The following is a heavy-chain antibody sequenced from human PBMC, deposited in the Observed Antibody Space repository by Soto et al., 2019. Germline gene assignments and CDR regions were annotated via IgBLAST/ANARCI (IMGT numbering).Heavy chain of an antibody. CDR2: ISGSGGST. CDR3: AKDVWAHSNYGHHFDY. Sequence: EVQLLESGGGLVQPGGSLRLSCAASGFGFSSYALSWVRQAPGKGLEWGSVISGSGGSTYYADSVKGRFTISRDNSKNTLYLQMNSLRAEDTAVYYCAKDVWAHSNYGHHFDYWGQGTLVTVSS. CDR1: GFGFSSYA. J-gene: IGHJ4*02. D-gene: IGHD4-4*01. V-gene: IGHV3-23*01.